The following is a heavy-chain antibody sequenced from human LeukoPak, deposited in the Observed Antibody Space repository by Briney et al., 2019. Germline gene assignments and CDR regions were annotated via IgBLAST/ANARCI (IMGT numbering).Heavy chain of an antibody. Sequence: SETLSLTCTVSGGSISSSSYYWGWIRQPPGKGLEWIGSIYYSGSTYYNPSLESRVTISVDTSKNQFSLKLSSVTAADTAVYYCARATDSGDYWGQGTLVTVSS. CDR1: GGSISSSSYY. CDR2: IYYSGST. J-gene: IGHJ4*02. D-gene: IGHD1-26*01. CDR3: ARATDSGDY. V-gene: IGHV4-39*01.